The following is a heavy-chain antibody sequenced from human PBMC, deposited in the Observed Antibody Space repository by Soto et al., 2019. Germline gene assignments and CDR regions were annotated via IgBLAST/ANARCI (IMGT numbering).Heavy chain of an antibody. CDR2: ISGSGGST. Sequence: VGSLRLSCAASGFTFSSYAMSWVRQAPGKGLEWVSAISGSGGSTYYADSVKGRFTISRDNSKNTLYLQMNSLRAEDTAVYYCAKNRLAGLSYYWGQGTLVTVSS. D-gene: IGHD5-12*01. V-gene: IGHV3-23*01. CDR3: AKNRLAGLSYY. J-gene: IGHJ4*02. CDR1: GFTFSSYA.